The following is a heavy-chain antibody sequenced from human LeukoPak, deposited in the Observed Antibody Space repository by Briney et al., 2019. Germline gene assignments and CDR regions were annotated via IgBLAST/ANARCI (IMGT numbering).Heavy chain of an antibody. CDR3: ARIIAAAARINWFDP. J-gene: IGHJ5*02. CDR1: GGSVSSGGYY. V-gene: IGHV4-61*08. Sequence: SETLSLTCTVSGGSVSSGGYYWNWIRQPPGKGLEWIGYIYYSGSTNYNPSLKSRVTISVDTSKNQFSLKLSSVTAADTAVYYCARIIAAAARINWFDPWGQGTLVTVSS. D-gene: IGHD6-13*01. CDR2: IYYSGST.